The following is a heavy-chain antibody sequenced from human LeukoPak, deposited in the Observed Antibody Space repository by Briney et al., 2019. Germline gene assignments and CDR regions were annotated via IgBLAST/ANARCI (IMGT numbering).Heavy chain of an antibody. CDR2: ITDSGKP. D-gene: IGHD2/OR15-2a*01. CDR3: ASRNYYFDH. CDR1: GFSFSTYT. J-gene: IGHJ4*02. Sequence: PGGSLRLSCTASGFSFSTYTMTWGRQAPGKGLEWVSGITDSGKPCYADSVKGRFTISRDNSKSTLYLQINSLRAEDTTVYYCASRNYYFDHWGQGALVTVSS. V-gene: IGHV3-23*01.